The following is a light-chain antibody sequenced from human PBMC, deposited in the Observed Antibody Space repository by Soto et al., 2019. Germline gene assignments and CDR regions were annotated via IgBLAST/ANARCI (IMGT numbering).Light chain of an antibody. CDR1: PGLSNEN. V-gene: IGKV3-20*01. CDR2: GAS. J-gene: IGKJ1*01. CDR3: QQYGYSCT. Sequence: EVVLTQSPGTLSLSPGERATLSCRATPGLSNENLAWFQQKPGQAPRLLIYGASSRATGIPDRFSGSGSGTEFSLSISRLEPEDAAVYFCQQYGYSCTFGQGTKVNIK.